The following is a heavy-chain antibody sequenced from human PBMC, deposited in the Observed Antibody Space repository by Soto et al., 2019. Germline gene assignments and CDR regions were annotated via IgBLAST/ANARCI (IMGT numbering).Heavy chain of an antibody. J-gene: IGHJ5*02. CDR2: IYYSGST. V-gene: IGHV4-31*03. Sequence: SETLSLTCSVSGGSISSGGYYWSWIRQHPGKGLEWIGFIYYSGSTYYNPSLKSRVTISIDTSKNQFSLRLRSVTAADTAVYYCARGDTAGGVIMDGWIDLWGQGTLVTVSS. CDR1: GGSISSGGYY. CDR3: ARGDTAGGVIMDGWIDL. D-gene: IGHD3-10*01.